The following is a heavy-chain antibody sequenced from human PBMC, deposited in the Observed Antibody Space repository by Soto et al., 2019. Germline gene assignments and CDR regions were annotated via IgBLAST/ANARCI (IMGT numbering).Heavy chain of an antibody. D-gene: IGHD3-3*01. CDR2: IYPSGSP. J-gene: IGHJ4*02. CDR1: GGSISNYY. Sequence: HVQLQESGPGLVKPSETLSLTCTVSGGSISNYYWSWIRQPPGKGLEWLGRIYPSGSPNYNPSLKSRVTMSVATSNNQFSLKLKFTSVTAADAAVYYCARDDFWGGRTPDDWGQGILVAVSP. CDR3: ARDDFWGGRTPDD. V-gene: IGHV4-4*07.